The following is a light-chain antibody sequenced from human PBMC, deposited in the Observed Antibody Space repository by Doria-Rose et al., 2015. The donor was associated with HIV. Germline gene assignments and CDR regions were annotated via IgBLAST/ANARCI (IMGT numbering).Light chain of an antibody. J-gene: IGKJ3*01. V-gene: IGKV1-9*01. Sequence: DIQLTQSPSFLSASVGDRVTITCRTSQDIDNYLAWYQQKPGKAPKLLIYAAPTLQNEVPSRFSGSGSETEFTLTVTSLQPEDFATYYCHQVNSYSFTFGPGTKVDIK. CDR3: HQVNSYSFT. CDR1: QDIDNY. CDR2: AAP.